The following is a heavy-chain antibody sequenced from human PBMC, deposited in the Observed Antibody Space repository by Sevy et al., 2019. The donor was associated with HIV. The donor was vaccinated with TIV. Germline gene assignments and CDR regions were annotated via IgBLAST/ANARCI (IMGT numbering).Heavy chain of an antibody. J-gene: IGHJ6*02. Sequence: GGSLRLSCEVSGFTFSKYWMHWVRQAPGKGLVWGSRINGDGNSPIYADSVQGRFTISRDNAKNTLFLQMNSLRAEDTGIYYCAREGVDFWSGPVDYYYGMDVWGQGTTVTVSS. V-gene: IGHV3-74*01. CDR1: GFTFSKYW. D-gene: IGHD3-3*01. CDR2: INGDGNSP. CDR3: AREGVDFWSGPVDYYYGMDV.